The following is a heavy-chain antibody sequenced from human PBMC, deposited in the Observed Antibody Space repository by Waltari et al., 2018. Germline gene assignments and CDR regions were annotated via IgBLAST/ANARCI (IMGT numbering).Heavy chain of an antibody. V-gene: IGHV1-46*01. Sequence: QVQLVQSGAEVKKPGASVKVSCKASGYTFTSYYMHWVRQAPGQGLEWMGIINPSGGCTSYAQNVQRRVPMTRDTSTSTVYMELSSQRSEDTAVYYCARENGYLPNDYWGQGTLVTVSS. J-gene: IGHJ4*02. D-gene: IGHD5-18*01. CDR2: INPSGGCT. CDR1: GYTFTSYY. CDR3: ARENGYLPNDY.